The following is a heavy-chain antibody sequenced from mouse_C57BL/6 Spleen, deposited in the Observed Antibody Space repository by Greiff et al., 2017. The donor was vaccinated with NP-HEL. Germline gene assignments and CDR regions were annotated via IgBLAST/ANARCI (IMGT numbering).Heavy chain of an antibody. D-gene: IGHD1-1*01. Sequence: QVQLQQSGAELARPGASVKLSCKASGYTFTSYGISWVKQRTGQGLEWIGEIYPRSGNTYYNEKFKGKATLTADKSSSTAYMELRSLTSEDSAVYFCAREPHGSSYWCFDVWGTGTTVTVSS. J-gene: IGHJ1*03. CDR2: IYPRSGNT. CDR3: AREPHGSSYWCFDV. CDR1: GYTFTSYG. V-gene: IGHV1-81*01.